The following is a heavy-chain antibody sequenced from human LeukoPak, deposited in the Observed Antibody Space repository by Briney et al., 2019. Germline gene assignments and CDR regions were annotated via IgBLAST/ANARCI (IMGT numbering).Heavy chain of an antibody. D-gene: IGHD5/OR15-5a*01. V-gene: IGHV1-2*02. Sequence: GASVKVSCKASGYHFTGYHVHWVRQAPGQGLEWMGRISTDSGDADIAQKFQGRVTMTRDTSISTAYMELSRLRSDDSAVYYCAGLGSTVKGRIDPWGQGTSLTVSS. CDR3: AGLGSTVKGRIDP. CDR2: ISTDSGDA. CDR1: GYHFTGYH. J-gene: IGHJ5*02.